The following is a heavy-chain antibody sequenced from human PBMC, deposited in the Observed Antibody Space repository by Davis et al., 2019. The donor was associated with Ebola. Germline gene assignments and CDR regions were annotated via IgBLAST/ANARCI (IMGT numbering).Heavy chain of an antibody. Sequence: GGSLRLSCAASGVTFSDYSMNWVRQAPGKGLEWVSYISSGGITTYYTDSVRGRFTSSRDNSKNTLSLQMNSLRAEDTAVYYCASSLYSSTWYWFDNWGQGTPVTVSS. CDR1: GVTFSDYS. CDR2: ISSGGITT. D-gene: IGHD6-13*01. CDR3: ASSLYSSTWYWFDN. J-gene: IGHJ4*02. V-gene: IGHV3-48*01.